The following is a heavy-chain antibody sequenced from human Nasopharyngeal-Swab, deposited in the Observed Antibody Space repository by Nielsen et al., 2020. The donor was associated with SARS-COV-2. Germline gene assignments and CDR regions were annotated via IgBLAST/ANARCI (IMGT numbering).Heavy chain of an antibody. V-gene: IGHV3-30-3*01. J-gene: IGHJ4*02. D-gene: IGHD4-17*01. Sequence: WIRQPPGKGLEWVAVISYDGSNKYYADSVKGRFTISRDNSKNTLYLQKNSLRAEDTAVYYCARDAPDYGDYAIDYWGQGTLVTVSS. CDR3: ARDAPDYGDYAIDY. CDR2: ISYDGSNK.